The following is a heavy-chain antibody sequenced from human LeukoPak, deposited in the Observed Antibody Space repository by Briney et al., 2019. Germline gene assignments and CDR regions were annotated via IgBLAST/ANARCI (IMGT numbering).Heavy chain of an antibody. CDR2: IYYSGST. CDR1: GGSISSYY. V-gene: IGHV4-59*01. CDR3: ARDGYYYDSSGYYGAGWFDP. D-gene: IGHD3-22*01. J-gene: IGHJ5*02. Sequence: SETLSLTCTVSGGSISSYYWSWIRQPPGKGLEWIGYIYYSGSTNYNPSLKSRVTISVDTSKNQFSLKLSSVTAADTAVYYCARDGYYYDSSGYYGAGWFDPWGQGTPVTVSS.